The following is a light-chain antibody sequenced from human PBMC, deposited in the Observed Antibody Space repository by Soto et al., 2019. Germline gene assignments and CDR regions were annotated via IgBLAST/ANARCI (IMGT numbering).Light chain of an antibody. CDR2: GAS. Sequence: IQLTQSPSSLSASVGVRVTITCRARQGISSFLAWYQQKPGKAPKLLIYGASTLQSGVPSRFSGSGSGTDFTLTIGSLQPEDFATYYCQQLNIFPLPFGPGTKVDIK. CDR1: QGISSF. CDR3: QQLNIFPLP. J-gene: IGKJ3*01. V-gene: IGKV1-9*01.